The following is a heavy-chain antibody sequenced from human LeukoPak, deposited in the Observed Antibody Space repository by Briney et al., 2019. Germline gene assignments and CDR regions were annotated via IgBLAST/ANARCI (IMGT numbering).Heavy chain of an antibody. CDR2: ISYSGST. D-gene: IGHD1-14*01. Sequence: SETLSLTCTVSGGSITSDHWTWVRQPPGKGLEWIARISYSGSTNYNPSLRSRVTISLDRSKNQFSLKLNSVTPADTAAYYCASLPIGTSTGTFGRFDPWGQGILVIVSS. J-gene: IGHJ5*02. CDR3: ASLPIGTSTGTFGRFDP. V-gene: IGHV4-59*01. CDR1: GGSITSDH.